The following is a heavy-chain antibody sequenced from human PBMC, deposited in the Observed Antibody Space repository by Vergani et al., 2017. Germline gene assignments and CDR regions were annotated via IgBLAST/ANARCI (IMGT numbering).Heavy chain of an antibody. CDR2: ISSSGSTI. Sequence: VQLVESGGGVVQPGRSLRLSCAASGFTFSSYAMHWVRQAPGKGLEWVSYISSSGSTIYYADSVKGRFTISRDTAKNSLYLQMNSLRAEDTAVYYCARSGATMVRGVQDAFDIWGQGTMVTVSS. CDR1: GFTFSSYA. J-gene: IGHJ3*02. CDR3: ARSGATMVRGVQDAFDI. D-gene: IGHD3-10*01. V-gene: IGHV3-48*04.